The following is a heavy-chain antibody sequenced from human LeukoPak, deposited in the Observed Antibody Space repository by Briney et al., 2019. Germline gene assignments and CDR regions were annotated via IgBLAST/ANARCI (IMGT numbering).Heavy chain of an antibody. J-gene: IGHJ4*02. CDR3: ARGSFGEYYFDY. CDR2: IYSGGST. Sequence: GGSLRLSCAVSGFTVSSKYMSWVRQAPGKGLEWVSVIYSGGSTYYADSAKGRFTISRDDSKNTMYHQMNSLRAEDTAVYCCARGSFGEYYFDYWGQGTLVTVSS. CDR1: GFTVSSKY. V-gene: IGHV3-66*01. D-gene: IGHD3-10*01.